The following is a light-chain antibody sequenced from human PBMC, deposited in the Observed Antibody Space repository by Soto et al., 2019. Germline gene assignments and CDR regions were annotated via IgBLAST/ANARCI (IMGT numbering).Light chain of an antibody. CDR1: QPINDY. Sequence: IHMTQSPSSLSASVGDRVAITCRASQPINDYLNWNRQAPGKAPTLLIYSASSLRSGVPSRFSGRGYGTNFTLIISSLQPEDFATYYCLQDYNYPYIFGQGTKVDIK. V-gene: IGKV1-6*01. CDR2: SAS. J-gene: IGKJ2*01. CDR3: LQDYNYPYI.